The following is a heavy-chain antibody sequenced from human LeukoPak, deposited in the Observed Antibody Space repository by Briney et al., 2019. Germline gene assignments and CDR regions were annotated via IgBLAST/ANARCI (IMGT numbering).Heavy chain of an antibody. J-gene: IGHJ6*03. D-gene: IGHD1-26*01. V-gene: IGHV4-59*01. CDR1: GGSISSYY. Sequence: KTSETLSLTCTVSGGSISSYYWSWIRQPPGKGLEWIGYIYYSGSTNYNPSLKSRVTISVDTSKNQFSLKLSSVTAADTAVYYCARLKELLNYYYYYMDVWGKGTTVTVSS. CDR3: ARLKELLNYYYYYMDV. CDR2: IYYSGST.